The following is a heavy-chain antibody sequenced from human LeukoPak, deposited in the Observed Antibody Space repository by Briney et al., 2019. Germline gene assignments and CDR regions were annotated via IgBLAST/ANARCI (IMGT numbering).Heavy chain of an antibody. D-gene: IGHD3-22*01. CDR2: ISAYNGNT. V-gene: IGHV1-18*01. CDR3: ARDWAPDYYDSSGF. Sequence: GASVRVSCTASGYTFTTYGISWVRQAPGQRLEWVGWISAYNGNTNYAQKLQGRVTMTTDTSTSTAYMELRSLRSDDTAVYYCARDWAPDYYDSSGFWGQGTLVTVSS. J-gene: IGHJ4*02. CDR1: GYTFTTYG.